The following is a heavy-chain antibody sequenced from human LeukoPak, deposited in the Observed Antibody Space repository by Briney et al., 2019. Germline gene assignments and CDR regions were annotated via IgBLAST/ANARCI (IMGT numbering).Heavy chain of an antibody. D-gene: IGHD2-2*01. V-gene: IGHV1-2*02. CDR3: ASRLVVPAAIPV. CDR2: INPNSGGT. CDR1: GYTFTGYY. Sequence: GASVKVSCKASGYTFTGYYMHWVRQAPGQGLEWMGWINPNSGGTIYAQKFQGRVTMTRDTSISTAYMELSRLRSDDTAVYYCASRLVVPAAIPVWGKGTTVTVSS. J-gene: IGHJ6*04.